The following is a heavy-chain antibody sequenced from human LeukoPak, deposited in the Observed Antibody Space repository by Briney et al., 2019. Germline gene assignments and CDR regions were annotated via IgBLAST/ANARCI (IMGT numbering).Heavy chain of an antibody. Sequence: GSLRLSCAASEFTFSSYAMSWVRQAPGKGLEWVSAISRSGDNTYYSDSVKGRFTISRDNSKSTLYLHMNNLTADDTAVYYCASKAGFSSSWYFDYWGQGTLVTVSS. J-gene: IGHJ4*02. CDR2: ISRSGDNT. V-gene: IGHV3-23*01. D-gene: IGHD6-13*01. CDR3: ASKAGFSSSWYFDY. CDR1: EFTFSSYA.